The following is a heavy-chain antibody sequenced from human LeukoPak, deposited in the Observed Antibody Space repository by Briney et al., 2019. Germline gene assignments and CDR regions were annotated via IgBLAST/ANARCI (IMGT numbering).Heavy chain of an antibody. CDR1: GFIFSNYW. D-gene: IGHD1-26*01. J-gene: IGHJ4*02. CDR3: ARDPVEWEQLLGY. V-gene: IGHV3-7*01. CDR2: MNKDGSEK. Sequence: HPGGSLRLSCAASGFIFSNYWMGWVRQAPGKRPEWVANMNKDGSEKYYADSVKGRFTISRDNARNSVYLQMNSLRVEDTAVYYCARDPVEWEQLLGYWGQGTLVTVSS.